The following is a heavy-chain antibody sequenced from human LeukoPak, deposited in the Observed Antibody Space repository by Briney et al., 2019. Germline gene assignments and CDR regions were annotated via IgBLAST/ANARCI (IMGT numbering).Heavy chain of an antibody. CDR1: GGSISSSSYY. Sequence: SETLSLTCTVSGGSISSSSYYWGWIRQPPGKGLEWIGSIYYSGSTYYNPSLKSRVTISVDTSKNQFSLKLSSVTAADTAVYYCARKPIVNSAWYYFDFWGQGTLVTVSS. D-gene: IGHD2/OR15-2a*01. CDR2: IYYSGST. J-gene: IGHJ4*02. V-gene: IGHV4-39*07. CDR3: ARKPIVNSAWYYFDF.